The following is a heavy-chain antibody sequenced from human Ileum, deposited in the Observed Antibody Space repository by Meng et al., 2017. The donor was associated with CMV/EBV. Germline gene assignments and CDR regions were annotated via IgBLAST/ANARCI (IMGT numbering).Heavy chain of an antibody. D-gene: IGHD1-1*01. CDR3: ARGTPNFGFDY. CDR2: IYRDGTT. Sequence: QVQLQESGPRRGKRSGSLLLTCAVSGNSISSTNWWSWVRLSPGEGLEWIGDIYRDGTTNYNPSLKSQVTMAVDKYKSHFSRRLNSLTAADTAVYYCARGTPNFGFDYWGQGTLVTVSS. V-gene: IGHV4-4*02. J-gene: IGHJ4*02. CDR1: GNSISSTNW.